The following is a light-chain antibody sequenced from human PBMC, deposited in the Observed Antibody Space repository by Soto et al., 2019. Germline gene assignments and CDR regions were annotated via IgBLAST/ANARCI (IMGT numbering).Light chain of an antibody. J-gene: IGKJ2*01. CDR1: LSVSSSY. CDR3: QQYGSSPPFT. Sequence: EIVLTQSPGTLSLSPGERATLSCRASLSVSSSYLAWYQQKPGQAPRLLIYGASSRATGIPDRFSGSGSGTGFTLAISRLEPEDFAVYFCQQYGSSPPFTFGQGTKVEIK. V-gene: IGKV3-20*01. CDR2: GAS.